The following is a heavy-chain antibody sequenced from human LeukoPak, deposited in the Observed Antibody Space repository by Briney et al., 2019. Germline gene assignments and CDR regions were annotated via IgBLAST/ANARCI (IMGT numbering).Heavy chain of an antibody. V-gene: IGHV1-18*01. CDR3: AREAIFGVVIIRGGLDY. CDR1: GYTFTSYG. D-gene: IGHD3-3*01. J-gene: IGHJ4*02. Sequence: GASVKVSCKASGYTFTSYGIRWVRQAPGQGLEWMGWISAYNGNTNYAQKLQGRVTMTSDTSTSTAYMELRSLRSDDTAVYYCAREAIFGVVIIRGGLDYWGQGTLVTVSS. CDR2: ISAYNGNT.